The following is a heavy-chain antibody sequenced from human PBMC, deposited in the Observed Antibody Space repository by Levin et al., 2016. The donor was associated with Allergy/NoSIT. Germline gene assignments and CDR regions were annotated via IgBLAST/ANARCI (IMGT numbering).Heavy chain of an antibody. Sequence: WIRQPPGKGLEWIGEINHSGSTNYNPSLKSRVTISVDTSKNQFSLKLSSVTAADTAVYYCASGSQNPSRRRTIFDYWGQGTLVTVSS. V-gene: IGHV4-34*01. CDR2: INHSGST. J-gene: IGHJ4*02. CDR3: ASGSQNPSRRRTIFDY.